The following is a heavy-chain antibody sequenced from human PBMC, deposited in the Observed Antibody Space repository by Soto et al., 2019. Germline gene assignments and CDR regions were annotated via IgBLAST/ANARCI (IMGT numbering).Heavy chain of an antibody. V-gene: IGHV3-30-3*01. J-gene: IGHJ4*02. D-gene: IGHD6-13*01. CDR1: GFTFSSYA. Sequence: QVQLVESGGGVVQPGRSLRLSCAASGFTFSSYAMHWVRQAPGKGLEWVAVISYDGSNKYYADSVKGRFTISRDNSKNTMYLKMDGMRAEYTAVYYCARDGGYGSSWYYFDYWGQGTLVTVSS. CDR2: ISYDGSNK. CDR3: ARDGGYGSSWYYFDY.